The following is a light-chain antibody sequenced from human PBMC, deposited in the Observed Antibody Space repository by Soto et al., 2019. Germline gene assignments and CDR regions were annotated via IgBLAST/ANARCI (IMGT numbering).Light chain of an antibody. CDR1: SSDVGGYNY. Sequence: QSVLTQPPSASGSPGQSVTISCTGTSSDVGGYNYVSWYQQHPGKAPKLILYDVSERPSGVPDRFSGSKSGNTASLTVSGLQAEDDADYYCSSYAGINTVVFGGGTKLTVL. CDR3: SSYAGINTVV. CDR2: DVS. V-gene: IGLV2-8*01. J-gene: IGLJ2*01.